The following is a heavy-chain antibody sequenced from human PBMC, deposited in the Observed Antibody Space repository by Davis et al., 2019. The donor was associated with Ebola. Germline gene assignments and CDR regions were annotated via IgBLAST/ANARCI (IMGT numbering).Heavy chain of an antibody. J-gene: IGHJ4*02. V-gene: IGHV3-53*04. D-gene: IGHD5-24*01. CDR3: ARGRWLHLGPIFDY. CDR1: GFTFSSHA. Sequence: GESLKISCAASGFTFSSHAMSWVRQAPGKGLEWVSVIYSGGSTYYADSVKGRFTISRHNSKNTLYLQMNSLRAEDTAVYYCARGRWLHLGPIFDYWGQGTLVTVSS. CDR2: IYSGGST.